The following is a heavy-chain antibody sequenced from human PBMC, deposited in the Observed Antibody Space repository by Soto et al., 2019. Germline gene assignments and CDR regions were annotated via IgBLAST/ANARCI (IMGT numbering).Heavy chain of an antibody. CDR1: GGSISSYY. Sequence: SETLSLTCTVSGGSISSYYWSWIRQPPGKGLEWIGYIYYSGSTNYNPSLKSRVTISVDTSKNQFSLKLSSVTAADTAVYYCARQVGVQGWYYYYMDVWGKGTTVTVSS. J-gene: IGHJ6*03. CDR3: ARQVGVQGWYYYYMDV. CDR2: IYYSGST. D-gene: IGHD1-1*01. V-gene: IGHV4-59*08.